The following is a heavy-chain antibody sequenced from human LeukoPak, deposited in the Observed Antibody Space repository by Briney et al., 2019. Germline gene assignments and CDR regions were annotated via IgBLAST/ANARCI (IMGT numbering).Heavy chain of an antibody. V-gene: IGHV4-31*03. CDR2: IYYSGST. CDR3: ARGVPYGPTRY. Sequence: SETLSLTCTVSGGSINSGGFYWSWIRRHPGKGLEWIGYIYYSGSTYYNPSLKSRVTISVDTSKNQFSLKLSSVTAADTAVYYCARGVPYGPTRYWGQGTLVTVSS. J-gene: IGHJ4*02. CDR1: GGSINSGGFY. D-gene: IGHD2-2*01.